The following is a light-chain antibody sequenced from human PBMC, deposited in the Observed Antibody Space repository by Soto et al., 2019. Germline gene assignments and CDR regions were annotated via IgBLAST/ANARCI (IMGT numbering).Light chain of an antibody. Sequence: EIVLTQSPATLSLSPGDRATLSCRASQSVGSYLGWYQQRPGQAPRLLIYDASNRATGIPARFSGSGSETDFTLPISSLEPEDFAVYYCQQRSDWPSTFGGGTKVEIK. J-gene: IGKJ4*01. CDR3: QQRSDWPST. V-gene: IGKV3-11*01. CDR2: DAS. CDR1: QSVGSY.